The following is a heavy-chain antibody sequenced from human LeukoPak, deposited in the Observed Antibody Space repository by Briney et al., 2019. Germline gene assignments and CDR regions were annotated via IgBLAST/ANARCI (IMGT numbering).Heavy chain of an antibody. D-gene: IGHD3-3*01. CDR3: ATIPLYYDSLGWFDP. J-gene: IGHJ5*02. V-gene: IGHV4-59*08. CDR1: GDSITTYY. Sequence: SETLSLTCTVSGDSITTYYWSWIRQLPGKGLEWIGYIYYSGITSYNPSLKRRVTISVDTSNNQFSLMLTSVTAADTAVYYCATIPLYYDSLGWFDPWGQGTLVTVSS. CDR2: IYYSGIT.